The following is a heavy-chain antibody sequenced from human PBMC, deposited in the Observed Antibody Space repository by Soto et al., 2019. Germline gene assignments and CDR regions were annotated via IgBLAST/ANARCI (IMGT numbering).Heavy chain of an antibody. V-gene: IGHV3-48*01. CDR2: ISSRSSTI. CDR3: ARILLGHLWFSDY. J-gene: IGHJ4*02. Sequence: LRLSCAASGFTFSSYSMNWVRQAPGKGLEWVSYISSRSSTIYYADSVKGRFTISRDNAKNSLYLQMNSLRAEDTAVYYCARILLGHLWFSDYWGQGTLVTVSS. D-gene: IGHD3-10*01. CDR1: GFTFSSYS.